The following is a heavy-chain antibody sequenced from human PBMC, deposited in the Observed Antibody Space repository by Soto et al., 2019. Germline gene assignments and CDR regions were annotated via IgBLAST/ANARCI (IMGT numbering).Heavy chain of an antibody. CDR1: GYTFTSYA. CDR2: INAGNGNT. Sequence: ASVKVSCKASGYTFTSYAMHWVRQAPGQRLEWMGWINAGNGNTKYSQKFQGRVTITRDTSASTAYMELSSLRSEDTAVYYCARGLMHIVLVTALDYWGQGTLVTVS. V-gene: IGHV1-3*01. J-gene: IGHJ4*02. D-gene: IGHD2-21*02. CDR3: ARGLMHIVLVTALDY.